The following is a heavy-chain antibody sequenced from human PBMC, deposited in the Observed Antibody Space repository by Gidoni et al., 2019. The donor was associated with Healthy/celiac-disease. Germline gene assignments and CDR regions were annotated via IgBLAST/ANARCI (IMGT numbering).Heavy chain of an antibody. CDR2: IYYSGST. CDR3: ARGVVAISYYFDY. J-gene: IGHJ4*02. V-gene: IGHV4-31*02. Sequence: QVQLQESGPGLVKPSQTLSITRTVSGGSISSGGYYWSWIRQHPGKGLEWIGYIYYSGSTYYNPSLKSRVTISVDTSKNQFSLKLSSVTAADTAVYYCARGVVAISYYFDYWGQGTLVTVSS. CDR1: GGSISSGGYY. D-gene: IGHD2-15*01.